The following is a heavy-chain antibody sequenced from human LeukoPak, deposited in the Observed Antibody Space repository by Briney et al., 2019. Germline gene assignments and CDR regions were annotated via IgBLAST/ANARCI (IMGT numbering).Heavy chain of an antibody. J-gene: IGHJ4*02. CDR1: GFTFSSYA. CDR3: ARERGLLLTTVTTLDY. Sequence: GGSLRLSCAASGFTFSSYAMHWVRQAPGKGLEWVAVISYDGGNKYYADSVKGRFTISRDNAKNSLYLQMNSLRAEDTAVYYCARERGLLLTTVTTLDYWGQGTLVTVSS. D-gene: IGHD4-17*01. V-gene: IGHV3-30*04. CDR2: ISYDGGNK.